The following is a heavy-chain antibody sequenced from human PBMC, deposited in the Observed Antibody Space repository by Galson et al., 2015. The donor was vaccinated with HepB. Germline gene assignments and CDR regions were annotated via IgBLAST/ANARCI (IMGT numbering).Heavy chain of an antibody. V-gene: IGHV3-30*18. D-gene: IGHD3-3*01. CDR3: AKDTATYDFWSGYHDY. CDR2: ISYDGSNK. J-gene: IGHJ4*02. CDR1: GFTFSSYG. Sequence: SLRLSCAASGFTFSSYGMHWVRQAPGKGLEWVAVISYDGSNKYYADSVKGRFTISRDNSKNTLYLQMNSLRAEDTDVYYCAKDTATYDFWSGYHDYWGQGTLVTVSS.